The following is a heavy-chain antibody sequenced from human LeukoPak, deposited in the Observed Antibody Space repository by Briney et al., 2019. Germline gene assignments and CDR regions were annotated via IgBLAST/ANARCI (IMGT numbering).Heavy chain of an antibody. Sequence: GGSLRLSCAASGFTFSSYAMSWVRQAPGTGLEWVSLIADIGGDTYYADSVKGRFSISRDNSWNTLYLQMNSLRAEDTAVYYCVKLAGYCTSRTCWCFEYWGQGTLVTVSS. J-gene: IGHJ4*02. CDR1: GFTFSSYA. CDR2: IADIGGDT. V-gene: IGHV3-23*01. D-gene: IGHD2-8*01. CDR3: VKLAGYCTSRTCWCFEY.